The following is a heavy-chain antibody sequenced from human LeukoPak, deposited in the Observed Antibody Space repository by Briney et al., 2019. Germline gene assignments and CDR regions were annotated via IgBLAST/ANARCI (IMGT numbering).Heavy chain of an antibody. D-gene: IGHD2-2*02. CDR1: GGSISSGGYS. Sequence: SETLSLTCAVSGGSISSGGYSWSWIRQPPGKGLEWIGSIYYSGSTYYNASLKSRVTVSIDTSKNQFSLKLSSVTAADTAVYYCARDVGYCRGTNCYTYLDYWGPGTLVTVSS. CDR2: IYYSGST. CDR3: ARDVGYCRGTNCYTYLDY. V-gene: IGHV4-39*07. J-gene: IGHJ4*02.